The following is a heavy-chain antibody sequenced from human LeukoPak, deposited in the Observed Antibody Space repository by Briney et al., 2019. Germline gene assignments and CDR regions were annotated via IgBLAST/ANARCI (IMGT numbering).Heavy chain of an antibody. CDR3: ARYIWGSYPTFEDY. D-gene: IGHD3-16*02. CDR2: ISYSGST. Sequence: PSETLSLTCTVSGVSISSYYWSWIRQPPGQGLEWIGYISYSGSTNYTPSLKSRVTISVDTSKNQFSLKLSSVTAADTAVYYCARYIWGSYPTFEDYWGQGTLVTVSS. V-gene: IGHV4-59*01. CDR1: GVSISSYY. J-gene: IGHJ4*02.